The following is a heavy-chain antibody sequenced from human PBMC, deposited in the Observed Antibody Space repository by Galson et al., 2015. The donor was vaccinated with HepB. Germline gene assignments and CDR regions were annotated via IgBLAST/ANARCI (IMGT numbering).Heavy chain of an antibody. D-gene: IGHD3-22*01. J-gene: IGHJ4*02. CDR1: GFKFSSYA. CDR3: AKGGNYYDASAHYTSQDPLDY. CDR2: TNGNGRST. Sequence: SLRLSCAASGFKFSSYAMSWVRQAPGKGLEWVSTTNGNGRSTHYANSVEGRFTISRDNSKNTLYLQMTTLRAEDTAVYYCAKGGNYYDASAHYTSQDPLDYWGQGALVTVSS. V-gene: IGHV3-23*01.